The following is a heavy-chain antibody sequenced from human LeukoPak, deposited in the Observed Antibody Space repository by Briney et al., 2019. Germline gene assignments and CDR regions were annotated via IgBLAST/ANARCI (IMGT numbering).Heavy chain of an antibody. V-gene: IGHV4-39*07. CDR2: IYYSGST. Sequence: SETLSLTCTVSGGSISSSSYYWGWIRQPPGKGLEWIGSIYYSGSTYYNPSLKSRVTISVDTSKNQFSLKLSSVTAADTAVYYCARRSLRSWYLFYWGQGTLVTVSS. CDR1: GGSISSSSYY. D-gene: IGHD6-13*01. J-gene: IGHJ4*02. CDR3: ARRSLRSWYLFY.